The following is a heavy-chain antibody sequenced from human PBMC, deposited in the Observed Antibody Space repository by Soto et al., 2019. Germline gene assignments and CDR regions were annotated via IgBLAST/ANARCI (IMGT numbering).Heavy chain of an antibody. CDR1: RETFTNYP. CDR2: ISGYNGNT. CDR3: AREGQLGY. Sequence: SLKFSCKASRETFTNYPLSWLRQAPGQGLEWMGWISGYNGNTNYAERIEGRVKMTTDTSTSTAYMELKSLRYAATAVYYCAREGQLGYWGQGTPVTVSS. V-gene: IGHV1-18*01. J-gene: IGHJ4*02. D-gene: IGHD6-6*01.